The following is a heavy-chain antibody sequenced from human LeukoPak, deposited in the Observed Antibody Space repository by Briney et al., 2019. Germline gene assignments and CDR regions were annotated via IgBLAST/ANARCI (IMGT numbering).Heavy chain of an antibody. V-gene: IGHV4-34*01. D-gene: IGHD3-9*01. CDR1: GGSFSGYY. Sequence: SETLSLTCAVSGGSFSGYYWTWIRQPPGKGLEWIGEINHSGSANYNPSLMSRVTISLDTSKNHFSLNLSSVAAADTAVYYCARGRSGRRFGFDILTGPAYYYYGMDVWGQGTTVTVSS. CDR3: ARGRSGRRFGFDILTGPAYYYYGMDV. J-gene: IGHJ6*02. CDR2: INHSGSA.